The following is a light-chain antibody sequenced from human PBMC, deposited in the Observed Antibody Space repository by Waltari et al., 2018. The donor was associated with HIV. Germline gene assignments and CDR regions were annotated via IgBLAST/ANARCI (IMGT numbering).Light chain of an antibody. CDR2: DVS. CDR3: SSYTSSNTLPYV. V-gene: IGLV2-14*03. J-gene: IGLJ1*01. Sequence: QSALTQPPSVSGSPGTSFTTSCTGPSSDVGVYNFVSWYQQHPGKAPKLMIYDVSNRPSGVSNRFSGSKSGNTASLTISGLQAEDEADYYCSSYTSSNTLPYVFGTGTKVTVL. CDR1: SSDVGVYNF.